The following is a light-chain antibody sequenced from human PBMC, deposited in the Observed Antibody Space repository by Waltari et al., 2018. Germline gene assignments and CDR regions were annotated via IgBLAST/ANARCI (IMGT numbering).Light chain of an antibody. CDR2: EVA. Sequence: QSALTQPASVSRSPGQSITISCTGTSSDVEKSNLVSWYQHPPDKAPKLMIYEVAKRPSGVSNRFSGSKSGNTASLTISGLQDEDEADYYCCSYAGGGTYVFGRGTKVTVL. V-gene: IGLV2-23*02. CDR3: CSYAGGGTYV. J-gene: IGLJ1*01. CDR1: SSDVEKSNL.